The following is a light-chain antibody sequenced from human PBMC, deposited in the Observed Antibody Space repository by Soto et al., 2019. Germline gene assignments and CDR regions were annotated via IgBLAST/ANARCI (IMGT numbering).Light chain of an antibody. CDR3: SSYTSSSTPNV. CDR2: EVS. CDR1: SSDVGGYNY. V-gene: IGLV2-14*01. J-gene: IGLJ1*01. Sequence: SVLTQPASVSRSPGQSITISCTGTSSDVGGYNYVSWYQQHPGKAPKLMIYEVSNRPSGVSNRFSGSKSRNTPSPTISGLQAEDEADYYCSSYTSSSTPNVFGTGTKVTVL.